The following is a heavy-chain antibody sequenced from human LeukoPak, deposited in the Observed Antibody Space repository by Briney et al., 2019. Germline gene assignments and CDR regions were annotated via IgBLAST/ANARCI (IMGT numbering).Heavy chain of an antibody. CDR1: GFTFSNYM. CDR3: LRDLNWSLDQ. V-gene: IGHV3-74*01. CDR2: IKSDGITI. Sequence: GGSLRLSCAASGFTFSNYMMHWVRQAPGKGLVWVSSIKSDGITITYADSVKGRFTISRYNAKNTLYLQMNSLRAEDTAVYYCLRDLNWSLDQWGQGTLVTVSS. D-gene: IGHD1-20*01. J-gene: IGHJ4*02.